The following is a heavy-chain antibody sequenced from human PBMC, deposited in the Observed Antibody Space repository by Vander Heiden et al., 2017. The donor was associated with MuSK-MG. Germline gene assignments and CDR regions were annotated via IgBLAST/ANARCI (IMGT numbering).Heavy chain of an antibody. V-gene: IGHV4-38-2*02. Sequence: QVQLQESGPGLVKPSETLSLNCTVSGYSTSSGYYWGWIRQPPGKGLEWIATIYHSGSTYYNPSLKSRVNLSVDTSKNQLSLKLSSVTAVDTAVYYCAMYGGNSQSTNDFGYWGQGTLVTVSS. D-gene: IGHD2-8*01. CDR1: GYSTSSGYY. J-gene: IGHJ4*02. CDR2: IYHSGST. CDR3: AMYGGNSQSTNDFGY.